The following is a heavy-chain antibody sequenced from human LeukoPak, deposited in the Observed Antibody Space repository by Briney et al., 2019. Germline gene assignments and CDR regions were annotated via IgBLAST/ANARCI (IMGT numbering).Heavy chain of an antibody. CDR1: GYSFTSYW. J-gene: IGHJ1*01. V-gene: IGHV5-51*01. CDR2: IYPGDSDT. Sequence: GESLKISCKGSGYSFTSYWIDWVRQMPGKGGEWMGIIYPGDSDTRYSPSFQGQVTISADKSISTAYLQWSSLKASDTAMYYCARRSEYSSSWYGLDFQHWGQGTLVTVSS. CDR3: ARRSEYSSSWYGLDFQH. D-gene: IGHD6-13*01.